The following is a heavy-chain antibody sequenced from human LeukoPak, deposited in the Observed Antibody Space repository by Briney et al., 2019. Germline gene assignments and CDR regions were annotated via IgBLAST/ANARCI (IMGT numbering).Heavy chain of an antibody. CDR2: IYISGST. V-gene: IGHV4-4*07. CDR3: ARDYYFDY. CDR1: GYSISSGYY. J-gene: IGHJ4*02. Sequence: SETLSLTCTVSGYSISSGYYWGWIRQPAGKGLEWIGRIYISGSTNYNPSLKSRVTMSVDTSNNQFSLKLSSVTAADTAVYYCARDYYFDYWGQGTLVTVSS.